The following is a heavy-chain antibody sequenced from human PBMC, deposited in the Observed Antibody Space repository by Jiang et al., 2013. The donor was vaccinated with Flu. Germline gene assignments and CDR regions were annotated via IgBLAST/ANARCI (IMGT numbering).Heavy chain of an antibody. D-gene: IGHD4-23*01. J-gene: IGHJ3*02. Sequence: SGAEVKKPGASVKVSCKASGYTFGDHYMHWVRQTPGQGLEWMGYISPYNGVTNYAREFQGRVTMTRDTSISTAYMELSGLRSDDTALYYCASGVHGNQDTCDIWGQGQWSPSLQ. V-gene: IGHV1-2*02. CDR1: GYTFGDHY. CDR3: ASGVHGNQDTCDI. CDR2: ISPYNGVT.